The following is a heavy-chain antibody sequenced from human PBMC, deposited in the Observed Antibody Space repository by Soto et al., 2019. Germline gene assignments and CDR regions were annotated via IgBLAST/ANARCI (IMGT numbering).Heavy chain of an antibody. CDR1: GGSFSGYY. CDR3: ARGNKYYDFWSGKKYYYYYYGMDV. D-gene: IGHD3-3*01. Sequence: SETLSFTCAVYGGSFSGYYWSWIRQPPGKGLEWIGEINHSGSTNYNPSLKSRVTISVDTSKNQFSLKLSSVTAADTAVYYCARGNKYYDFWSGKKYYYYYYGMDVWGQGTTVTVSS. V-gene: IGHV4-34*01. CDR2: INHSGST. J-gene: IGHJ6*02.